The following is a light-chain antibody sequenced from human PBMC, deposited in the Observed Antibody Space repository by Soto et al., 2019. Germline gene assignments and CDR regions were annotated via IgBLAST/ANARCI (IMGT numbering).Light chain of an antibody. V-gene: IGKV3-20*01. CDR2: GAF. J-gene: IGKJ4*01. CDR1: QTITPTF. CDR3: QQFGVSPT. Sequence: EIVLTQSPGTLSLSPGERATLSCRASQTITPTFLAWYQQKPGQAPRLLIYGAFSRATDIPDRFSGSGSGTDFNLTISKLEPEDFAVYYCQQFGVSPTFGGGTKVDIK.